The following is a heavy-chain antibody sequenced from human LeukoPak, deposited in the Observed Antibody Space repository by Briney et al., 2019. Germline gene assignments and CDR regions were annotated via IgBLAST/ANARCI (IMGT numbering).Heavy chain of an antibody. J-gene: IGHJ3*02. CDR1: GFTFSSYS. CDR3: AKGIRGGAFDI. V-gene: IGHV3-48*01. CDR2: ISSSSSNI. Sequence: GGSLRLSCAASGFTFSSYSMNWVRQAPGKGLEWVSYISSSSSNIYYADSVKGRFTISRDNAKNSLYLQMNSLRAEDTAVYYCAKGIRGGAFDIWGQGTMVTVSS. D-gene: IGHD2-15*01.